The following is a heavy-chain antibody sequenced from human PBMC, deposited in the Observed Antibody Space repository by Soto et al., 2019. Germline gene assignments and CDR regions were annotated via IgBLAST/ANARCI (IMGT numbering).Heavy chain of an antibody. CDR3: ATSVGASGYEFY. CDR1: GFTFSTSN. Sequence: GGSLRLSCAASGFTFSTSNMNWVRQAPGKGLEWVSYISSSSNVIYYADSVKGRFTISRDNAKNSLYLQMNSLRDEDTAVYYCATSVGASGYEFYWGQGTLVTVSS. D-gene: IGHD5-12*01. CDR2: ISSSSNVI. V-gene: IGHV3-48*02. J-gene: IGHJ4*02.